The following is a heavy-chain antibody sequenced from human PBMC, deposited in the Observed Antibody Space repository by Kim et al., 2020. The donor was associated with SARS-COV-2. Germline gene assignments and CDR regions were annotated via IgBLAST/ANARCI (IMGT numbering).Heavy chain of an antibody. D-gene: IGHD6-19*01. Sequence: TNYADSGQDQFTTSRDNAKNTVYLQMNSLTVEDTAVYFCVRGTTGWTGIDYWGQGTLVTVSS. CDR3: VRGTTGWTGIDY. CDR2: T. J-gene: IGHJ4*02. V-gene: IGHV3-74*01.